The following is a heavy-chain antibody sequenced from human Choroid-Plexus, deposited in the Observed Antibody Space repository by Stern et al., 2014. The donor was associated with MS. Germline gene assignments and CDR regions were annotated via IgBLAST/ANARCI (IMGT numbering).Heavy chain of an antibody. Sequence: QAQLVESGGGVVQPGSPRGLSWVAFGFTLGSWAMHWVRQAPGKGLEGVAGVSYDGSNKYYADSVKGRFTISRDNSQNTLYMQMSSLRPEDTAVYYCAKDRQYLTYFFDHWGQGSLVTVSS. CDR1: GFTLGSWA. D-gene: IGHD2/OR15-2a*01. J-gene: IGHJ5*02. V-gene: IGHV3-30*18. CDR3: AKDRQYLTYFFDH. CDR2: VSYDGSNK.